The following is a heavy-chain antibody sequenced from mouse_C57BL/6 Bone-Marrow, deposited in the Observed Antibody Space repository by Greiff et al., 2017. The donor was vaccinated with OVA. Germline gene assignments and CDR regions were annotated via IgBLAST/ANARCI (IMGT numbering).Heavy chain of an antibody. D-gene: IGHD1-1*01. J-gene: IGHJ3*01. V-gene: IGHV1-78*01. CDR3: ASYYYGSSGGFAY. Sequence: VQLQQSDAELVKPGASVKISCKVSGYTFTDHTIHWMKQRPEQGLEWIGYIYPRDGSTKYNEKFKGKATLTADKSSSTADMQLNSLTSEDSAVYFCASYYYGSSGGFAYWGQGTLVTVSA. CDR1: GYTFTDHT. CDR2: IYPRDGST.